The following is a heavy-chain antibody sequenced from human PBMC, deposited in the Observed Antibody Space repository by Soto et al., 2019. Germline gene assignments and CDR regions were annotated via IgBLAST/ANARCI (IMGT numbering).Heavy chain of an antibody. CDR3: ARDTVAGTYFDY. J-gene: IGHJ4*02. V-gene: IGHV1-18*01. D-gene: IGHD6-19*01. CDR2: INAFNANT. CDR1: GYTFISYG. Sequence: QVQLVQSGAEVKKPGASVKVSCKASGYTFISYGISWVRQAPGQGLEWMGWINAFNANTNYAQKLQGRVTMTRDTSTSTAYMELRSLRSDDPAVYYCARDTVAGTYFDYWGQGNLVTVSS.